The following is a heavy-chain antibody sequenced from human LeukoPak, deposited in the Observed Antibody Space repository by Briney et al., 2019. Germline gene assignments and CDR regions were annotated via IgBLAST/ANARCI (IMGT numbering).Heavy chain of an antibody. CDR2: IYYSGST. J-gene: IGHJ6*02. CDR1: GGSISSGGYY. Sequence: TLSLTCTVSGGSISSGGYYWSWIRQHPGKGLEWIGYIYYSGSTYYNPSLKSRVTISVDTSKNQFSLKLSSVTAADTAVYYCARDETSYGMDVWGQGTTVTVSS. V-gene: IGHV4-31*03. CDR3: ARDETSYGMDV.